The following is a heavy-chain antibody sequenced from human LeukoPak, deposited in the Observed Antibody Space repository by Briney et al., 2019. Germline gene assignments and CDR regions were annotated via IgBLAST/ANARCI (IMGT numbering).Heavy chain of an antibody. CDR3: TRGSSGWYGHLFDY. Sequence: PGGSLRLSCTASGFTFGDYAMSWFRQAPGKGLELVGFIRSNTYGGTTEYAASVKGRFTISRDDSKSIAYLQMNSLKTEDTGVYYCTRGSSGWYGHLFDYWGQGTLVTVSS. D-gene: IGHD6-19*01. CDR1: GFTFGDYA. V-gene: IGHV3-49*03. CDR2: IRSNTYGGTT. J-gene: IGHJ4*02.